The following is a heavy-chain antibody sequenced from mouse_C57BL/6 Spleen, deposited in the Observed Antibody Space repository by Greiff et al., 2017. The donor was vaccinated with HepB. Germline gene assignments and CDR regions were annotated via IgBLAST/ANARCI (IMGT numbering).Heavy chain of an antibody. CDR3: AREDDGYYFYYFDY. Sequence: EVQLVESGGGLVKPGGSLKLSCAASGFTFSSYAMSWVRQTPEKRLEWVATISDGGSYTYYPDNVKGRFTISRDNAKNNLYLQMSHLKSEDTAMYYCAREDDGYYFYYFDYWGQGTTRTVSS. CDR2: ISDGGSYT. CDR1: GFTFSSYA. J-gene: IGHJ2*01. D-gene: IGHD2-3*01. V-gene: IGHV5-4*01.